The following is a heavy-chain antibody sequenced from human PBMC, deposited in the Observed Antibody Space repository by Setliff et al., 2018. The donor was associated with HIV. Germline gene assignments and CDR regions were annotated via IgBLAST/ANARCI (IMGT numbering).Heavy chain of an antibody. D-gene: IGHD3-10*01. Sequence: SETLSLTCTVSGVSISAYYWNWIRQSPGKGLEWIGFVYYSEISNYNSSLRSRVVISLDTSKNQFSLKLGPVTAADAAVYYCARAISTPSYYYHMDVWGTGTPVTVSS. CDR2: VYYSEIS. CDR3: ARAISTPSYYYHMDV. J-gene: IGHJ6*03. V-gene: IGHV4-59*08. CDR1: GVSISAYY.